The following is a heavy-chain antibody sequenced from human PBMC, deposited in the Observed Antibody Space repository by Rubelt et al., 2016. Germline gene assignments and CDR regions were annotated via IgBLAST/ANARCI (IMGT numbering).Heavy chain of an antibody. Sequence: PGGSLRLSCAASGFTVNSHYMTWVRQAPGKGLEWVSVIYSGGGTDYADSVKGRFTISRDNSKNTLYLQMNSLRAEDTAVYYCARGQYYGMDVWGQGTTVTVSS. J-gene: IGHJ6*02. CDR1: GFTVNSHY. CDR2: IYSGGGT. V-gene: IGHV3-66*01. CDR3: ARGQYYGMDV.